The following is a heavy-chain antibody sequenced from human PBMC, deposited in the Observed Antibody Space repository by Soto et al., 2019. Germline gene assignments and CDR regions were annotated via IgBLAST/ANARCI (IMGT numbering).Heavy chain of an antibody. J-gene: IGHJ5*02. CDR2: INPYGNEK. Sequence: PGGSLRLSCAASGFTFSSFWMDWARQAPGKGLEWVANINPYGNEKHYVDSVKGRFTISRDNAKNSLYLQMSSLTAEDSALYYCSRSLNAWGQGTRVTVSS. V-gene: IGHV3-7*01. CDR3: SRSLNA. CDR1: GFTFSSFW.